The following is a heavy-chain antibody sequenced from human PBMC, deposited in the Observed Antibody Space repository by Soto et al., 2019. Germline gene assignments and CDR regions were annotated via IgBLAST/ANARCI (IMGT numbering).Heavy chain of an antibody. D-gene: IGHD1-26*01. V-gene: IGHV1-8*01. Sequence: QVQLVQSGAEVKQPGASVKVSCRTSGYTFTNYDINWVRQATGQGLEYMGWMNPDSANTGYAQKFQGRVTMTRDTSINTAYMELNILTSEDTAIYYCARAIRDQLLSDYWGQGSLVIVSS. CDR2: MNPDSANT. CDR1: GYTFTNYD. CDR3: ARAIRDQLLSDY. J-gene: IGHJ4*02.